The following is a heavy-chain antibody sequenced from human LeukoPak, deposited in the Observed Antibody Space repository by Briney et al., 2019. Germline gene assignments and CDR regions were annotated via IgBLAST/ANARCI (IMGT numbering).Heavy chain of an antibody. CDR2: IYHSGST. J-gene: IGHJ4*02. V-gene: IGHV4-38-2*02. CDR1: GYSISSGYY. Sequence: PSETLSLTCTVSGYSISSGYYWGWILQPPGKGLEWIGSIYHSGSTYYNPSLKSRVTISVDTSKNQFSLKLSSVTAADTAVYYCARHVGGSGSYYQRGSYYFDYWGQGTLVTVSS. D-gene: IGHD3-10*01. CDR3: ARHVGGSGSYYQRGSYYFDY.